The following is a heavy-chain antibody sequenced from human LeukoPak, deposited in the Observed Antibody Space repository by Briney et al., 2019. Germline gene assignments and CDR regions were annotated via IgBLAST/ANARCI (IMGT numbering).Heavy chain of an antibody. J-gene: IGHJ6*03. CDR1: GYTFTCYY. V-gene: IGHV1-2*02. CDR3: ARIRSGWLTRASGYYYYMDV. Sequence: ASVKVSCKASGYTFTCYYMQWVRQAPGQGLEWMGWINPNSGVTNYAQKFQVRVTMTRDTSISTAYMELSRLRSDDTAVYYCARIRSGWLTRASGYYYYMDVWGKGTTVIVSS. D-gene: IGHD6-19*01. CDR2: INPNSGVT.